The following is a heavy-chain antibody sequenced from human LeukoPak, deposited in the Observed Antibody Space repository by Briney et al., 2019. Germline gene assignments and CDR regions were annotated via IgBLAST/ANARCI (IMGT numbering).Heavy chain of an antibody. V-gene: IGHV3-13*01. D-gene: IGHD3-10*01. CDR1: GFTFSSYD. J-gene: IGHJ4*02. CDR2: IGTAGDT. CDR3: AKDSGYYGSGSYYSY. Sequence: GGSLRLSCAASGFTFSSYDMHWVRQATGKGLEWVSAIGTAGDTYYPGSVKGRFTISRDNSKNTLYLQMNSLRAEDTAVYYCAKDSGYYGSGSYYSYWGQGTLVTVSS.